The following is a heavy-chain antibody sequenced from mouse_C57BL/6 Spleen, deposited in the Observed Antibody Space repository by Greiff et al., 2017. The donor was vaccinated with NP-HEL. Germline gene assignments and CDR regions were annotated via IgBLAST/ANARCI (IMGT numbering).Heavy chain of an antibody. Sequence: QVQLKESGPGLVQPSQSLSITCTVSGFSLTSYGVHWVRQSPGKGLEWLGVIWSGGSTDYNAAFISRLSISKDNSKSQVFFKMNSLQADDTAIYYCSRIGYYYGSSYWYFDVWGTGTTVTVSS. D-gene: IGHD1-1*01. CDR1: GFSLTSYG. V-gene: IGHV2-2*01. CDR3: SRIGYYYGSSYWYFDV. J-gene: IGHJ1*03. CDR2: IWSGGST.